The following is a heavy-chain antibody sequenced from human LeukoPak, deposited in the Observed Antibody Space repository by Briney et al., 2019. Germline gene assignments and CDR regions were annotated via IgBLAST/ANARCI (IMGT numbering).Heavy chain of an antibody. CDR3: ARVSGYDPSTIDY. CDR1: GFTFSSYA. J-gene: IGHJ4*02. D-gene: IGHD5-12*01. CDR2: ITYSGGST. Sequence: GGSLRLSCAASGFTFSSYAMYWVRQAPGKGLEWVSSITYSGGSTYYADSVKGRFTISRDNSKNTLYLQMNSLRAEDTAVYYCARVSGYDPSTIDYWGQGTLVTVSS. V-gene: IGHV3-23*01.